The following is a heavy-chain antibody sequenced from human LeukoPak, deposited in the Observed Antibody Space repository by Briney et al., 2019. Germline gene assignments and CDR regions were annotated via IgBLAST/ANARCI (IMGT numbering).Heavy chain of an antibody. CDR2: ISSGGDTI. Sequence: GGSLRLSCAASGFSFSAYPMNWVRQAPGKGLEWVSYISSGGDTIHYTDSVKGRFTISRDNSRNTVYLQVNRLRVEDTAVYYCAKDTGSARLDYWGQGTLVTVSS. CDR3: AKDTGSARLDY. CDR1: GFSFSAYP. V-gene: IGHV3-48*01. D-gene: IGHD4-17*01. J-gene: IGHJ4*02.